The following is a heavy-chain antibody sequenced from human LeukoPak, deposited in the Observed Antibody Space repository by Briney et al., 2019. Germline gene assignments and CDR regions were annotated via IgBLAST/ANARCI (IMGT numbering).Heavy chain of an antibody. CDR1: GFAFSSYE. D-gene: IGHD3-10*02. CDR2: ISSSGSTI. Sequence: EGSLRLSCAASGFAFSSYEMNWVRQAPGKGLEWVSYISSSGSTIHYADSVKGRFTISRDNAKSSLYLQMNSLRAEDTAVYYCAELGITMIGGVWGKGTTVTISS. J-gene: IGHJ6*04. CDR3: AELGITMIGGV. V-gene: IGHV3-48*03.